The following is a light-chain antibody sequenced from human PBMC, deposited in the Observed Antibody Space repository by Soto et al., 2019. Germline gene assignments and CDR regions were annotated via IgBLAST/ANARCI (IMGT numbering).Light chain of an antibody. CDR2: EGS. J-gene: IGLJ1*01. V-gene: IGLV2-23*01. CDR3: AAWDDSLNVNYV. CDR1: STDVGRFDL. Sequence: QSALTQPASVSGSPGQSITISCSGTSTDVGRFDLVSWYQQHPGKAPKLMIFEGSKRASGISNRFSGSTSGNTASLTISGLQAEDESDYYCAAWDDSLNVNYVFGLGTKLTVL.